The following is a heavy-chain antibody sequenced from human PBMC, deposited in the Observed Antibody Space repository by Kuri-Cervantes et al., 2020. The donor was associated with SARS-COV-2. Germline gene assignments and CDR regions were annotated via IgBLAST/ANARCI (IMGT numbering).Heavy chain of an antibody. V-gene: IGHV3-23*01. CDR2: ISGSGGST. CDR1: GFTFSSYA. Sequence: GESLKISCAASGFTFSSYAMSWVRQAPGKGLEWVSAISGSGGSTYYAGSVKGRFTISRDNSKNTLYLQMNSLRAEDTAVYYCAKDKPRIAVAGTVFDYWGQGTLVTVSS. D-gene: IGHD6-19*01. J-gene: IGHJ4*02. CDR3: AKDKPRIAVAGTVFDY.